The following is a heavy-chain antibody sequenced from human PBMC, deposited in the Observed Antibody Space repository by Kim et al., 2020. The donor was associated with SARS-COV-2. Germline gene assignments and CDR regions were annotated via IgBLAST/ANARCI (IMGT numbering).Heavy chain of an antibody. V-gene: IGHV4-59*09. Sequence: TTYCASLKCRATISLDTSNIQFSLKLSTVTAADTAVYYCARGQLRYFLDYWGQGTLVTVSS. CDR2: T. D-gene: IGHD3-9*01. CDR3: ARGQLRYFLDY. J-gene: IGHJ4*02.